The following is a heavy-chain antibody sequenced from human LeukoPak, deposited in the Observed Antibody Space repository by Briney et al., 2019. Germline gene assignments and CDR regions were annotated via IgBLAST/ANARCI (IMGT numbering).Heavy chain of an antibody. CDR3: AKGPTLLIVVVITH. CDR1: GFTFSSSA. D-gene: IGHD3-22*01. Sequence: SGGSLRLSCAASGFTFSSSAMSWVRQAPGKGLEWVSTISGSGSGSSTYYADSVKGRFTISRDNSRNTLYLQMNSLRAEDTAVYYCAKGPTLLIVVVITHWGQGTLVTVSS. J-gene: IGHJ4*02. CDR2: ISGSGSGSST. V-gene: IGHV3-23*01.